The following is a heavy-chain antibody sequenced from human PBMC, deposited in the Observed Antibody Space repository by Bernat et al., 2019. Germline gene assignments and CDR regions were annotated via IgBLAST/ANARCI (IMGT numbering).Heavy chain of an antibody. D-gene: IGHD6-13*01. V-gene: IGHV1-2*04. Sequence: QVQLVQSGAEVKKPAASVKVSCKASGYTFTDYYIHWVRQAPGQGLEWMGWINPNSGGTNYAQKFQGWVTMTRDTSISTAYMELSRLRSDDTAVYYCARGGGIAAADTEFDYWGQGTLVTVSS. CDR1: GYTFTDYY. J-gene: IGHJ4*02. CDR3: ARGGGIAAADTEFDY. CDR2: INPNSGGT.